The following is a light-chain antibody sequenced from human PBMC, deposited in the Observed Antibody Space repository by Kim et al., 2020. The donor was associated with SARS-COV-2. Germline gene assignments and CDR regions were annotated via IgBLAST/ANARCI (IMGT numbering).Light chain of an antibody. J-gene: IGKJ3*01. V-gene: IGKV2-30*01. CDR3: MKGTHWPLT. Sequence: PPAISCRASQCLVYRDGRMSLVWCSQRQDRCPRRLIYKDASRDAGGLAECSGGGSGADFTLQISSLGGEDVGVFFCMKGTHWPLTFGPGTKVDIK. CDR2: KDA. CDR1: QCLVYRDGRMS.